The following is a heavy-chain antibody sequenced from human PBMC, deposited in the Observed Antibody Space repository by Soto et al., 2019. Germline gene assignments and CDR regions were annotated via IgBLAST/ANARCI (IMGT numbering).Heavy chain of an antibody. V-gene: IGHV4-34*01. CDR2: INHSGST. J-gene: IGHJ6*02. D-gene: IGHD2-2*01. Sequence: SETLSLTCAVYGGSFSGYYWSWIRQPPGKGLEWIGEINHSGSTNYNPSLKSRVTISVDTSKNQFSLKLSSVTAADTAVYYCARDRRYCSSTSCYADLSVIGMDVWGQGTTVTVSS. CDR1: GGSFSGYY. CDR3: ARDRRYCSSTSCYADLSVIGMDV.